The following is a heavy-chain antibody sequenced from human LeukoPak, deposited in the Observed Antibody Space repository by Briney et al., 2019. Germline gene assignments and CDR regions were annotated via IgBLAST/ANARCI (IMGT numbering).Heavy chain of an antibody. Sequence: GGSLRLSCAASGFTFSSYAMSWVRQAPGKGLEWVSAISGSGGSTYYADSVKGRFTISRDNSKNTLYLQMNSPRAEDTAVYYCAKTIGITMGRYYYYGMDVWGQGTTVTVSS. CDR1: GFTFSSYA. CDR2: ISGSGGST. D-gene: IGHD3-10*01. CDR3: AKTIGITMGRYYYYGMDV. V-gene: IGHV3-23*01. J-gene: IGHJ6*02.